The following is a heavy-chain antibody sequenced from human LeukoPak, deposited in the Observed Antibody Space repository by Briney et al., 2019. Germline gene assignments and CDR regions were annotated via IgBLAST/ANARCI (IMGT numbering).Heavy chain of an antibody. D-gene: IGHD3-16*01. CDR3: AHRLGVFDY. Sequence: SGPTLVNPTQTLTQTCTFSGFSLSTSGVGVGWIRQPPGKALEWLALIYWNDDKRYSPSLKSRLTITKDTSKNQVVLTMTNMDPVATDTYYCAHRLGVFDYCGEGTLVTVSS. CDR2: IYWNDDK. V-gene: IGHV2-5*01. CDR1: GFSLSTSGVG. J-gene: IGHJ4*02.